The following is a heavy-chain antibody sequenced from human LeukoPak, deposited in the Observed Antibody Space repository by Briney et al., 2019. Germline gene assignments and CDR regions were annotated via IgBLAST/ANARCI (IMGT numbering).Heavy chain of an antibody. D-gene: IGHD1-26*01. Sequence: ASVTVSCKASGYTFTSYYMHWVRQAPGQGLEWMGIINPSGGSTSYAQKFQGRVTMTRDMSTSTVYMELSRLRSDDTAVYYCARELVGTPIYYFDYWGQGTLVTVSS. J-gene: IGHJ4*02. CDR2: INPSGGST. CDR3: ARELVGTPIYYFDY. V-gene: IGHV1-46*01. CDR1: GYTFTSYY.